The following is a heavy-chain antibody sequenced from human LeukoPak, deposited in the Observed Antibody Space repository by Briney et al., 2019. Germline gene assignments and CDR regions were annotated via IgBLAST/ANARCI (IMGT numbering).Heavy chain of an antibody. V-gene: IGHV5-10-1*01. Sequence: GASLQISCKGSGYSFTSYWISWVRQMPGKGLEWMGRIDPSDSYTNYSPSFQGHVTISADKSISTAYLQWSSLKASDTAMYYCAYYGSGSYRAPFDPWGQGTLVTVSS. CDR2: IDPSDSYT. D-gene: IGHD3-10*01. CDR1: GYSFTSYW. J-gene: IGHJ5*02. CDR3: AYYGSGSYRAPFDP.